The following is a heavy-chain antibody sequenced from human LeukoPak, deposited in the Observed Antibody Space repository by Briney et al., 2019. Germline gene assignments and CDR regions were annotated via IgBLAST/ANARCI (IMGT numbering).Heavy chain of an antibody. CDR2: IYYSGST. Sequence: SETLSLTRTVSGGSISSYYWSWIRQPPGKGLEWIGYIYYSGSTNYNPSLKSRVTISVDTSKNQFSLKLSSVTAADTAVYYCARRHWGPIDYWGQGTLVTVSS. V-gene: IGHV4-59*08. D-gene: IGHD7-27*01. J-gene: IGHJ4*02. CDR3: ARRHWGPIDY. CDR1: GGSISSYY.